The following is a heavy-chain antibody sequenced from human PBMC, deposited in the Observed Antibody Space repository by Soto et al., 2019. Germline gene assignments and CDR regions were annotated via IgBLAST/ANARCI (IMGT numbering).Heavy chain of an antibody. CDR1: GYTFTSYA. CDR2: INAGNGNT. D-gene: IGHD3-22*01. Sequence: QVQLVQSGAEVKKPGASVKVSCKASGYTFTSYAMHWVRQAPGQRLEWMGWINAGNGNTKYSQKFQGRVTITRDTSESTAYMELSSLRSEDTAVYYCARVAGQPYYYDSSGPHDYWGQGTLVTVSS. J-gene: IGHJ4*02. CDR3: ARVAGQPYYYDSSGPHDY. V-gene: IGHV1-3*01.